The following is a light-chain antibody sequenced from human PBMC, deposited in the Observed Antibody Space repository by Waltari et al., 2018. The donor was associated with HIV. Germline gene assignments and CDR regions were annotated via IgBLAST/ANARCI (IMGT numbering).Light chain of an antibody. Sequence: QSALTQPHSVSRSPGQSLTISCTGTSSYVDTFVSWYQQHPGKAPKVIIYDVNKRPSGVPDRFSGSKSGNTASLTISGLQAEDEADYHCCSHAGNFIFVFGTGTKVTVL. J-gene: IGLJ1*01. CDR1: SSYVDTF. CDR2: DVN. V-gene: IGLV2-11*01. CDR3: CSHAGNFIFV.